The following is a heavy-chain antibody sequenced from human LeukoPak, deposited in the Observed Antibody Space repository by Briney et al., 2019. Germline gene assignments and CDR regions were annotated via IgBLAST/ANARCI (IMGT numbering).Heavy chain of an antibody. J-gene: IGHJ3*02. CDR3: ARNGDLRDDAFDI. Sequence: AGGSLRLSCAASGFTFSSYEMNWVRQAPGKGLEWVSYISSSGSTIYYADSVEGRFTNSRDNGKNSLYLQMNSLRAEDTAVYYCARNGDLRDDAFDIWGQGTMVTVSS. D-gene: IGHD4-17*01. V-gene: IGHV3-48*03. CDR1: GFTFSSYE. CDR2: ISSSGSTI.